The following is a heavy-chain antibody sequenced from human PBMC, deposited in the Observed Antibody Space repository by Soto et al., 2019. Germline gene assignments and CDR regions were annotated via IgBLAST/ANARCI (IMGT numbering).Heavy chain of an antibody. Sequence: PGGSLRLSCAASGFTFSSYGMHWVRQAPGKGLEWVAVIWYDGSNKYYADSVKGRFTISRDNSKNTLYLQMSSLRFEDTAVYYCARDVYGSGIRFGMDVWGQGTTVTVSS. J-gene: IGHJ6*02. CDR2: IWYDGSNK. CDR3: ARDVYGSGIRFGMDV. CDR1: GFTFSSYG. V-gene: IGHV3-33*01. D-gene: IGHD3-10*01.